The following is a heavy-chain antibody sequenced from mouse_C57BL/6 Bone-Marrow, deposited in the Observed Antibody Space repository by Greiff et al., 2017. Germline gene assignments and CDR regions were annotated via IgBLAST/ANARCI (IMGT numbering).Heavy chain of an antibody. CDR2: ISDGGSYT. CDR3: ARGDYGSSYYFDY. V-gene: IGHV5-4*01. CDR1: GFTFSSYA. J-gene: IGHJ2*01. D-gene: IGHD1-1*01. Sequence: VQLVESGGGLVKPGGSLKLSCAASGFTFSSYAMSWVRQTPEKRLEWVATISDGGSYTYYPDNVKGRFTISRDNAKNNLYLQMSHLKSEDTAMYYCARGDYGSSYYFDYWGQGTTLTVSS.